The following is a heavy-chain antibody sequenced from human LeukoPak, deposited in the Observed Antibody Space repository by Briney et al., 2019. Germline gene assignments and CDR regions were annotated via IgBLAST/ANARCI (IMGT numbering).Heavy chain of an antibody. V-gene: IGHV4-59*12. J-gene: IGHJ5*02. Sequence: SETLSLTCTVSGGSISSYYWSWIRQPPGKGLEWIGYIYYSGSTYYNPSLKSRVTISVDTSKNQFSLKLSSVTAADTAVYYCAREVVVVPAAPPTWFDPWGQGTLVTVSS. D-gene: IGHD2-2*01. CDR1: GGSISSYY. CDR3: AREVVVVPAAPPTWFDP. CDR2: IYYSGST.